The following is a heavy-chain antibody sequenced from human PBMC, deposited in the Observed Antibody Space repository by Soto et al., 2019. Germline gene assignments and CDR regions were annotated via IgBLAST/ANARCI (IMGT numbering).Heavy chain of an antibody. D-gene: IGHD1-1*01. CDR2: IYYSGST. CDR1: GGSISSGGYD. Sequence: QVQLQESGPGLVKPSQTLSLTCTVSGGSISSGGYDWSWIRQHPGKGLEWIGYIYYSGSTYYNPSLKSRVTISVDTSKNQFSLKLSSVTAADTAVYYCARGVDKTIYYYYYMDVWGKGTTVTVSS. J-gene: IGHJ6*03. V-gene: IGHV4-31*03. CDR3: ARGVDKTIYYYYYMDV.